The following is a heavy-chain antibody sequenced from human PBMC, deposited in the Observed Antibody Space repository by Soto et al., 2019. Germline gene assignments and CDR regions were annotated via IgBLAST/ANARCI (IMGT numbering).Heavy chain of an antibody. CDR1: GFTFSSYG. CDR2: ISYDGSNK. D-gene: IGHD5-12*01. Sequence: QVQLVESGGGVVQPGRSLRLSCAASGFTFSSYGMHWVRQAPGKGLEWVAVISYDGSNKYYADSVKGRFTISRDNSKNTLYLQMNSLRAEDTAVYYCAKGMGSGYYYYYYYMDVWGKGTTVTVSS. V-gene: IGHV3-30*18. CDR3: AKGMGSGYYYYYYYMDV. J-gene: IGHJ6*03.